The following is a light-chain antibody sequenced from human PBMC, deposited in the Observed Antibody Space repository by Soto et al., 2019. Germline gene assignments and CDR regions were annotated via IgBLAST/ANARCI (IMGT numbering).Light chain of an antibody. Sequence: DIQMTQSPSTLAASLGDRVTITCRASQSISSWLAWYQQKPGKAPKLLIYKASSLESGVPSRFRGSGSGTECTLTISSLQPDDFATYYCQQYNSYSTTFGQGTKVDNK. V-gene: IGKV1-5*03. J-gene: IGKJ1*01. CDR2: KAS. CDR1: QSISSW. CDR3: QQYNSYSTT.